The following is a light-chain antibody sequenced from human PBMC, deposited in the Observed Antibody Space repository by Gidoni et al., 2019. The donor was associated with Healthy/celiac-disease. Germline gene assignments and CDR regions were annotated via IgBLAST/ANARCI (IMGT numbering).Light chain of an antibody. J-gene: IGKJ2*04. CDR3: QQYGSSSS. Sequence: YLAWYQQKPGQAPMLLIYGASSRATGIPDRFSGSGSGTDFTLTISRLEPEDFAVYYCQQYGSSSSFGQGTKLEIK. V-gene: IGKV3-20*01. CDR2: GAS. CDR1: Y.